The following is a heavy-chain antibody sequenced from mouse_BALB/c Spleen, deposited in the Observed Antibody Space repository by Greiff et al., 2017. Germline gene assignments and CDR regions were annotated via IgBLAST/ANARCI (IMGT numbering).Heavy chain of an antibody. J-gene: IGHJ3*01. V-gene: IGHV14-1*02. D-gene: IGHD2-12*01. CDR2: IDPENGNT. CDR1: GFNIKDYY. CDR3: ARSENDVGTETY. Sequence: EVQLQQSGAELVRPGALVKLSCKASGFNIKDYYMHWVKQRPEQGLEWIGWIDPENGNTIYDPKFQGKASITADTSSNTAYLQLSSLTSEDTAVYYCARSENDVGTETYWGQGTLVTVSA.